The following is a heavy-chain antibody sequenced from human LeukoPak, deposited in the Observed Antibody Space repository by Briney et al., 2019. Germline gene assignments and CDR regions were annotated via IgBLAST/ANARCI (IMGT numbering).Heavy chain of an antibody. CDR2: IFVVNGDT. Sequence: AAVKVSCKASGYTFISYGISWVRQAPGQGLEWVGWIFVVNGDTKYKKKFQGRVTMTTDSSTNTVYLELRSLRSDDTAVYYSARGKEPEPFDFGGQGRLVTVSS. CDR3: ARGKEPEPFDF. CDR1: GYTFISYG. D-gene: IGHD1-14*01. J-gene: IGHJ4*02. V-gene: IGHV1-18*01.